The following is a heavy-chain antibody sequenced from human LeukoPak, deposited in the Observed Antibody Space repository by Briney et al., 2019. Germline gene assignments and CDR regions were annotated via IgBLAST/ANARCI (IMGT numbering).Heavy chain of an antibody. CDR2: IYYSGST. J-gene: IGHJ5*02. D-gene: IGHD6-13*01. CDR1: GGSISSYY. CDR3: AREAPYSSSWSGLDP. Sequence: PSETLSLTCTVSGGSISSYYWSWTRQPPGKGLEWIGYIYYSGSTNYNPSLKSRVTISVDTSKNQFSLKLSSVTAADTAVYYCAREAPYSSSWSGLDPWGQGTLVTVSS. V-gene: IGHV4-59*01.